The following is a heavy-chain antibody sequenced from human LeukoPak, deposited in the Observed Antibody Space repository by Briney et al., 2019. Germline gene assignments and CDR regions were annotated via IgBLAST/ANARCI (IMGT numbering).Heavy chain of an antibody. CDR2: IYHSGST. Sequence: PSETLSLTCTVSGYSISSGYYWGWIRQPPGKGLEWIGSIYHSGSTYYNPSLKSRVTISVDTSKNQFSLKLSSVTAADTAVYYCARAGMQEWEPLSWLIDYWGQGTLVTVSS. V-gene: IGHV4-38-2*02. J-gene: IGHJ4*02. D-gene: IGHD1-26*01. CDR3: ARAGMQEWEPLSWLIDY. CDR1: GYSISSGYY.